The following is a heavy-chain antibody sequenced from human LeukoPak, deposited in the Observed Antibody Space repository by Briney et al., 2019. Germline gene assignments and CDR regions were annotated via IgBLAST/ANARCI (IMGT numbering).Heavy chain of an antibody. D-gene: IGHD3/OR15-3a*01. CDR3: AKQWRGTGDAFDI. CDR2: ISGSGVST. Sequence: GGSLRLSCAASGFTFSSYTMSWVRQAPGKGLEWVSSISGSGVSTYYADYVKGRFTLSRDNSKNTLYLQIDSLRAEDTAVYYCAKQWRGTGDAFDIWGQGTMVTVSS. CDR1: GFTFSSYT. V-gene: IGHV3-23*01. J-gene: IGHJ3*02.